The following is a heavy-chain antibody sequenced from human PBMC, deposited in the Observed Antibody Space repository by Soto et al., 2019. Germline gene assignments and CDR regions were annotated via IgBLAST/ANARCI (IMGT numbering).Heavy chain of an antibody. Sequence: SETLSLTCAVSGGSVSGSYYYWAWLRQSPGKGPEWIGSVFHTGFTSYNPSLESRVSVSVDTSKSQFSLKLSAVSASDTAVYYCATSQKGYNWNYFDHWGQGALVTVSS. CDR1: GGSVSGSYYY. CDR2: VFHTGFT. J-gene: IGHJ4*02. V-gene: IGHV4-39*01. D-gene: IGHD1-1*01. CDR3: ATSQKGYNWNYFDH.